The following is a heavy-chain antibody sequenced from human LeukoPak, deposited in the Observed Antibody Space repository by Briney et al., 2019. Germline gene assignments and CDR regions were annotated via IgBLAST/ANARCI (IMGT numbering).Heavy chain of an antibody. J-gene: IGHJ4*02. V-gene: IGHV3-23*01. CDR3: ARDRASKVTTVPKIDY. CDR2: ITSGGST. Sequence: GGSLRLSCADSGFTFSSYVMTWVRQAPGKGLEWVSAITSGGSTYYADSVKGRFTISRDNSKNTLYLQMNSLRAEDTAVYFCARDRASKVTTVPKIDYWGQGTLVTVSS. CDR1: GFTFSSYV. D-gene: IGHD4-17*01.